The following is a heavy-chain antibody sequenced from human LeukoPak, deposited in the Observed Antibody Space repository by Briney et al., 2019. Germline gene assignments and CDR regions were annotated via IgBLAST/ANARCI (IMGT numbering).Heavy chain of an antibody. Sequence: NASETLSLTCAVSGVSISSGGYAWRWLRQPRGKGLEWIGYIYHSGSTYYTPSLKSRLTISVDRSKNQFSLKLRSVTAADTAVYYCARALARYGDYPYYFDYWGQGTLVTVSS. J-gene: IGHJ4*02. V-gene: IGHV4-30-2*01. CDR3: ARALARYGDYPYYFDY. D-gene: IGHD4-17*01. CDR1: GVSISSGGYA. CDR2: IYHSGST.